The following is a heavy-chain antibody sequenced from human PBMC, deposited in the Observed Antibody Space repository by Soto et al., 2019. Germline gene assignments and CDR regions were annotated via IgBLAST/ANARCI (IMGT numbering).Heavy chain of an antibody. CDR1: GFTFSNAW. D-gene: IGHD3-22*01. CDR2: IKRKTDGGAT. V-gene: IGHV3-15*07. CDR3: TTVFYDSSGNPDY. J-gene: IGHJ4*02. Sequence: GGSLRLSCAASGFTFSNAWMNWVRQAPGKGLEWVGRIKRKTDGGATDYAAPVKGRFTISRDDSKNTLYLQMNSLKTEDTAVYYCTTVFYDSSGNPDYWGQGTLVTVSS.